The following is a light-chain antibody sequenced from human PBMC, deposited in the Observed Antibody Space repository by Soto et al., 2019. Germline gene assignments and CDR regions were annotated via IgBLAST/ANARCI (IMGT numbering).Light chain of an antibody. V-gene: IGKV1-5*01. J-gene: IGKJ1*01. CDR3: QQYNSYSCT. Sequence: DIQMTQSPSTLSASIGDRVTITCRASQSISTWLAWYQQKSGKAPKVLIYDASRLEAGVPSRFSGSGSGTEFTLTISSLQPDDFATYYCQQYNSYSCTFGQGSKV. CDR1: QSISTW. CDR2: DAS.